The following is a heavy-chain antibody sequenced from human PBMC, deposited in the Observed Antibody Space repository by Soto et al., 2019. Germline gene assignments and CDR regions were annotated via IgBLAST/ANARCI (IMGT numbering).Heavy chain of an antibody. Sequence: GGSLRLSCAASGFTFSSYGMHWVRQAPGKGLEWVAVISYDGSNKYYADSVKGRFTISRDNSKNTLYLQMNSLRAEDTAVYYCAKDKDPYSSSCLGYWGQGTLVTVSS. J-gene: IGHJ4*02. V-gene: IGHV3-30*18. D-gene: IGHD6-13*01. CDR2: ISYDGSNK. CDR3: AKDKDPYSSSCLGY. CDR1: GFTFSSYG.